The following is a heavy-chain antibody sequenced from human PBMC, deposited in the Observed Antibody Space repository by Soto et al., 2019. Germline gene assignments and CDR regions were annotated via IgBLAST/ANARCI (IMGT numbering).Heavy chain of an antibody. CDR2: ISSGGETI. V-gene: IGHV3-48*03. Sequence: EVKLVESGGGLVQPGGSLRLSCAASGFIFSSFEMNWIRQAPGKGLEWISYISSGGETIRYADAVMGRFTISRDNAKNSLYLQVNSLRAEDTAIYHCARQGTPYNWFDPWGQGTLVTVSS. CDR3: ARQGTPYNWFDP. J-gene: IGHJ5*02. CDR1: GFIFSSFE. D-gene: IGHD3-10*01.